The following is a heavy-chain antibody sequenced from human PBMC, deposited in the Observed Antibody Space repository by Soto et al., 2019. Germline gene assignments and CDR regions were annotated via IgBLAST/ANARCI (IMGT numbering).Heavy chain of an antibody. J-gene: IGHJ5*02. CDR3: AKDPKCCTIGSHFLDHRFDP. CDR1: GFTFSNYG. V-gene: IGHV3-30*18. Sequence: QVQLVESGGGVVQPGRSLRLSCAASGFTFSNYGMHWVRQTPGKGLEWVAVISYDGSHEFYTDSVKGRFTISRDNSKNPLYLEMNSLKTEDTAMYYCAKDPKCCTIGSHFLDHRFDPWGQGTLVTVSS. CDR2: ISYDGSHE. D-gene: IGHD2-8*01.